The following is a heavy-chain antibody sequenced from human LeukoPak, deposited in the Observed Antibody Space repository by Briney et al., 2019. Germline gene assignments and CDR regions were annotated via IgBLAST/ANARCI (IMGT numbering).Heavy chain of an antibody. Sequence: PSETLSLTCTVSGGSISSYYWSWIRQPPGKGLEWIGYIYYSGSTNYNPSLKSRVTISVDTSKNQFSLKLSSVTAADTAVYYCARNGYDSGTLNFDYWGQGTLVTVSS. CDR1: GGSISSYY. CDR2: IYYSGST. D-gene: IGHD3-10*01. J-gene: IGHJ4*02. V-gene: IGHV4-59*01. CDR3: ARNGYDSGTLNFDY.